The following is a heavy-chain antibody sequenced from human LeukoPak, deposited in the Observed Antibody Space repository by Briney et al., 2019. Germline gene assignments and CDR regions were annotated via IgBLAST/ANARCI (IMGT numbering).Heavy chain of an antibody. J-gene: IGHJ1*01. CDR1: GYTFTGYF. CDR3: ARGSDGDYVGAATFQH. V-gene: IGHV1-2*02. CDR2: INPNSGGT. D-gene: IGHD4-17*01. Sequence: ASVKVSCKPSGYTFTGYFMHWVRQAPGQGLEWMGWINPNSGGTNYAQEFQGRVTMTRDTSISTAYIDLSRLTSDDTAVYYCARGSDGDYVGAATFQHWGQGTLVTVSS.